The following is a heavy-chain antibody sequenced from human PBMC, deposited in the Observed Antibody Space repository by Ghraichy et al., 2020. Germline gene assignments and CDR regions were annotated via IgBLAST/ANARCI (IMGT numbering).Heavy chain of an antibody. Sequence: GGSLRLSCAASGFTFSSYAMSWVRQAPGKGLEWVSAISGSGGSTYYADSVKGRFTISRDNSKNTLYLQMNSLRAEDTAVYYCAKDPGGYCSSTSCETGWFDPWGQGTLVTVSS. CDR2: ISGSGGST. CDR3: AKDPGGYCSSTSCETGWFDP. D-gene: IGHD2-2*01. CDR1: GFTFSSYA. V-gene: IGHV3-23*01. J-gene: IGHJ5*02.